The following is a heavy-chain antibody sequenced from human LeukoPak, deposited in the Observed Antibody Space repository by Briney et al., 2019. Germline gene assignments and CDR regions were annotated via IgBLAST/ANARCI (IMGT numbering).Heavy chain of an antibody. CDR1: GFIFSSYG. CDR2: ISYDGGNI. Sequence: SGGSLRLSCAASGFIFSSYGMHWVRQAPGKGLEWVAVISYDGGNISYTDSVKGRFTISRDNSKNTLYLQMNSLRAEDTAVYYCAKRGYCRGGTCFSHDAFDIWGQGTIVTVSS. D-gene: IGHD2-15*01. J-gene: IGHJ3*02. V-gene: IGHV3-30*18. CDR3: AKRGYCRGGTCFSHDAFDI.